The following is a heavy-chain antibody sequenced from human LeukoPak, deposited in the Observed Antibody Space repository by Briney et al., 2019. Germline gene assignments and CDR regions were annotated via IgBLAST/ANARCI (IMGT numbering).Heavy chain of an antibody. D-gene: IGHD6-19*01. CDR3: ARARRYSSDWYLNFDY. V-gene: IGHV3-11*01. J-gene: IGHJ4*02. CDR1: GFTFSDYY. CDR2: ISSSGSTI. Sequence: KAGGSLRLSCAASGFTFSDYYMSWIRQAPGKGLEWVSYISSSGSTIYYADSVKGRFTISRDNAKNSLYLQMNSLRAEDTAVYYCARARRYSSDWYLNFDYWGQGTLVTVSS.